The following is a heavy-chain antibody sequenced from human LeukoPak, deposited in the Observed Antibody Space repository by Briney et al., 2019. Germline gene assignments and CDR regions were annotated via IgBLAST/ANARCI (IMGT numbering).Heavy chain of an antibody. CDR1: GFTLSSYE. D-gene: IGHD2-21*02. J-gene: IGHJ4*02. CDR2: IDYDGGSG. Sequence: GGSLRLSCTVSGFTLSSYEMSWIRQAPGKGLEWVSSIDYDGGSGHYADSVKGRFTISRDNSNNTLFLHLNSLRGEDTAVYYCARVYCGGDCYSYYFDYWGQGTLVTVSS. V-gene: IGHV3-23*01. CDR3: ARVYCGGDCYSYYFDY.